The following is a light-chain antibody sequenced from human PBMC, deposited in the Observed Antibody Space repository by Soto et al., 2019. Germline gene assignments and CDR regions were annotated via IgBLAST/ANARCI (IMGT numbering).Light chain of an antibody. CDR3: SAYTVSRTYV. CDR2: EVS. CDR1: SSDVGGYNY. V-gene: IGLV2-14*01. J-gene: IGLJ1*01. Sequence: QSALTQAASVSGSPGQSITISCTGTSSDVGGYNYVSWYQQHPGKAPKLMIYEVSNRPSGVSNRFSGSKSGNTASLTISGLQAEDEADYYCSAYTVSRTYVFGTGTKLTVL.